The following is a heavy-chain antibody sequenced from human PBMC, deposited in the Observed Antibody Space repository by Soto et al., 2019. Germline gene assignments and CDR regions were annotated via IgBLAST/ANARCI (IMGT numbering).Heavy chain of an antibody. CDR2: IYYNGNT. V-gene: IGHV4-59*11. CDR1: GGSMRSQY. J-gene: IGHJ5*02. Sequence: QVQLQESGPGLVKPSETLSLSCTVSGGSMRSQYWSWIRQPPGKGLEWIGYIYYNGNTNYNPSLQSRVTISRDTFKSQFSPKLNSVTAAYTAIYYCARRWVVATSRGADCVDPWGQGTLVTVSS. CDR3: ARRWVVATSRGADCVDP. D-gene: IGHD5-12*01.